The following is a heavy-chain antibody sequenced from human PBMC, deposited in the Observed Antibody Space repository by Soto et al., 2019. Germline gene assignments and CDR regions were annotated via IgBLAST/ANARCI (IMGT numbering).Heavy chain of an antibody. CDR1: GGSISSGGYY. CDR2: IYYSGST. Sequence: SETLSLTCTVSGGSISSGGYYWSWIRQHPGKGLEWIGYIYYSGSTYYNPSLKSRVTISVDTSKNQFSLKLSSVTAADTAVYYCARFGYSYGYSWFDPWGQGTLVTVSS. V-gene: IGHV4-31*03. J-gene: IGHJ5*02. D-gene: IGHD5-18*01. CDR3: ARFGYSYGYSWFDP.